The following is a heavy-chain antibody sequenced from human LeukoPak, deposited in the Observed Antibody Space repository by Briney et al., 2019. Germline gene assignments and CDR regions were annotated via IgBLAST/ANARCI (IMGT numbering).Heavy chain of an antibody. J-gene: IGHJ4*02. V-gene: IGHV4-38-2*02. CDR3: ARFPMSGAAAGTVGFGY. CDR2: IYHSGST. Sequence: SETLSLTCTVSGYSISSGYYWGWIRQPPGKGLEWIASIYHSGSTYYNPSLKSRVTISVDTSKNQFSLQLSSVTAADTAVYYCARFPMSGAAAGTVGFGYWGQGTLVTVSS. D-gene: IGHD6-13*01. CDR1: GYSISSGYY.